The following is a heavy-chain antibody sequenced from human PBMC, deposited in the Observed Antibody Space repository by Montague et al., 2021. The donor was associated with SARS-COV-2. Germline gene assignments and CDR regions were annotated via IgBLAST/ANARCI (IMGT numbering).Heavy chain of an antibody. V-gene: IGHV4-61*02. Sequence: TLSLTCTVSGDSVSSEIYYWSWIRQPAGKGLEWIGRIYTSGSTNYNPSLRSRVTISVDTSKNQFSLRLSSVTAADTAVYYCARVGVNHYRYFDHWGQGTLVTVSS. CDR2: IYTSGST. CDR3: ARVGVNHYRYFDH. CDR1: GDSVSSEIYY. J-gene: IGHJ4*02. D-gene: IGHD1-14*01.